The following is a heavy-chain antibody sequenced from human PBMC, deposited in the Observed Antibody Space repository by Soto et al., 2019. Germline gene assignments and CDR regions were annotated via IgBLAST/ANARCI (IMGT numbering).Heavy chain of an antibody. V-gene: IGHV4-4*07. CDR1: GGSISSYY. D-gene: IGHD6-6*01. CDR2: IYTSGST. J-gene: IGHJ5*02. CDR3: VREASSSFGFEP. Sequence: SETLCLTCTVSGGSISSYYWSWIRQPAGKGLEWIGRIYTSGSTNYNPSLKSRVTMSVDTSKNQFSLKLSSVTAADTAVYYCVREASSSFGFEPWGQGTLVTVTS.